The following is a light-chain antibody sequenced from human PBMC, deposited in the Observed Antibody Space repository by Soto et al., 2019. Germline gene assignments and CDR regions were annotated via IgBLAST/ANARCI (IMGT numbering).Light chain of an antibody. Sequence: DIEMTQSPSTLSASLGDRVTITCRASQSISSWLAWYQQKPGKAPKLLIYDASSLESGVPSRFSGSGSETEFILTISSLQHDDFANYYCQQYNSYYTWTFGQGTKVDIK. CDR3: QQYNSYYTWT. J-gene: IGKJ1*01. CDR2: DAS. CDR1: QSISSW. V-gene: IGKV1-5*01.